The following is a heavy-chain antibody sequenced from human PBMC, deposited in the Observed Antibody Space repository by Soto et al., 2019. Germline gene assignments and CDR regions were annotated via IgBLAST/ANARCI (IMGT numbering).Heavy chain of an antibody. CDR3: TTEGSRYYYYGMDV. V-gene: IGHV3-15*07. J-gene: IGHJ6*02. CDR2: IKSKTDGGTT. Sequence: GGSLRLSCAASGFTFNIAWMNWVRQAPGKGLEWVGRIKSKTDGGTTDYAAPVKGRFTISGDDSKNTLSLQMNSLKTGDTAVYYCTTEGSRYYYYGMDVWGQGTTVTVSS. CDR1: GFTFNIAW.